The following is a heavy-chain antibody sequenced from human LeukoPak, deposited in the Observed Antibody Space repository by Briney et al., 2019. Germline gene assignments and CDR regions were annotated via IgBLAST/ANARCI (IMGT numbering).Heavy chain of an antibody. CDR1: GYTFTGYY. Sequence: ASVKVSCKASGYTFTGYYMHWVRQAPGQGLEWMGWINPNSGGTNYAQKFQGRVTMTRDTSISTAYMELSSLRSEDTAVYYCATIGSLRYFDWTTPRAFDIWGQGTMVTVSS. J-gene: IGHJ3*02. CDR3: ATIGSLRYFDWTTPRAFDI. CDR2: INPNSGGT. D-gene: IGHD3-9*01. V-gene: IGHV1-2*02.